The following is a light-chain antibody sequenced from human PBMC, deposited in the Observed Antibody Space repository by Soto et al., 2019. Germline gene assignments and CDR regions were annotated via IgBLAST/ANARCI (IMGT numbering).Light chain of an antibody. V-gene: IGLV2-14*01. Sequence: QSALTQPASVSGAPGQSITVSCTGSSSDFGDDKYVSWYQQQPGKGPNLLIYGVNSRPSGISNRFSGSKSGNTASLTISGHQDEDEAEYFCGSVTTSRIWVFGGGTKLTVL. CDR1: SSDFGDDKY. CDR3: GSVTTSRIWV. J-gene: IGLJ3*02. CDR2: GVN.